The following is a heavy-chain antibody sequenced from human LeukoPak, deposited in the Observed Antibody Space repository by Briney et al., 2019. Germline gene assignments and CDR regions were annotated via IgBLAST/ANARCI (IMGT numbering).Heavy chain of an antibody. Sequence: ASVRVSCKASGYPFTGYYIHWVRQAPGQGLEWMGWINPNSGGTNYAQKFQGRVTMTSDTSITTAYMDLSRLTSDDTAVYYCARATIADSSTYYIDYWGLGTLVTVSS. CDR2: INPNSGGT. J-gene: IGHJ4*02. CDR3: ARATIADSSTYYIDY. V-gene: IGHV1-2*02. D-gene: IGHD3-22*01. CDR1: GYPFTGYY.